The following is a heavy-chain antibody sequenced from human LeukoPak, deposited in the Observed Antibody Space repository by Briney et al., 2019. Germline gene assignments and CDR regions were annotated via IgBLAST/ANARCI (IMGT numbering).Heavy chain of an antibody. CDR2: IWYDGSNK. CDR1: GFTFSSYG. CDR3: ARDHSSGWYSDYFDY. J-gene: IGHJ4*02. Sequence: RPGRSLRLSCAASGFTFSSYGMHWVRQAPGKGLEWVAVIWYDGSNKYYADSVKGRFTISRDNSKNTLYLQMSSLRAEDTAVYYCARDHSSGWYSDYFDYWGQGTLVTVSS. V-gene: IGHV3-33*01. D-gene: IGHD6-19*01.